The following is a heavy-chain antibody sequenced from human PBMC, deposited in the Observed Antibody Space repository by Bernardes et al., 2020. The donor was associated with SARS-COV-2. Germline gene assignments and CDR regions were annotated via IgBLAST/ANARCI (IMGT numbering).Heavy chain of an antibody. CDR3: ATEDGEWLES. J-gene: IGHJ5*01. CDR2: IWHDGSRE. Sequence: GSLSPPRAASGFTFRDYTVHWVRPAPGKGLEWVAVIWHDGSREYYVDSVKGRFAISRDNSNNTLYLQMNNLRVEDTALYRCATEDGEWLESWGQGTRVTVSS. D-gene: IGHD4-17*01. CDR1: GFTFRDYT. V-gene: IGHV3-33*01.